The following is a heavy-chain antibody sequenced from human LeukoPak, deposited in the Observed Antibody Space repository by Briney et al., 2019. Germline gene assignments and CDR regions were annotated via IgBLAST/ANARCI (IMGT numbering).Heavy chain of an antibody. CDR1: GYTFTSYG. D-gene: IGHD1-26*01. V-gene: IGHV1-18*01. CDR2: ISAYNGNT. Sequence: GASVKVSCKASGYTFTSYGISWARQAPGQGLEWMGWISAYNGNTNYAQKLQGRVTMTTDTSTSTAYMELRSLRSDDTAVYYCARESVWLSSGSYQFDYWGQGTLVTVSS. CDR3: ARESVWLSSGSYQFDY. J-gene: IGHJ4*02.